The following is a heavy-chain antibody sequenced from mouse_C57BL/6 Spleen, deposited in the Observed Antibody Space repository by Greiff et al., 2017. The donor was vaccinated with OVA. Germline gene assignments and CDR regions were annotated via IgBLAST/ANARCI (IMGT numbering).Heavy chain of an antibody. Sequence: QVQLQQPGAELVMPGASVKLSCKASGYTFTSYWMHWVKQRPGQGLEWIGEIDPSDSYTNYNQKFKGKSPLTVDKSSSTAYMQLSSLTSEDSAVYYCARRAGNYVNWGDYWGQGTTLTVSS. J-gene: IGHJ2*01. CDR1: GYTFTSYW. CDR2: IDPSDSYT. CDR3: ARRAGNYVNWGDY. D-gene: IGHD2-1*01. V-gene: IGHV1-69*01.